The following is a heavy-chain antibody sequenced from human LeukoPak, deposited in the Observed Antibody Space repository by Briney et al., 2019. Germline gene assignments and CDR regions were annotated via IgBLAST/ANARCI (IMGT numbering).Heavy chain of an antibody. CDR1: GFTFSSYW. CDR3: TRATGSFYGLGY. D-gene: IGHD1-26*01. J-gene: IGHJ4*02. Sequence: GGSLRLSCAASGFTFSSYWMHWVRQAPGKGRLWVSRINSDGSVTTYADSVKGRFTISRDNAKNTLYLQMNSLRAEDTAVYYCTRATGSFYGLGYWGQGTLVTVSS. CDR2: INSDGSVT. V-gene: IGHV3-74*01.